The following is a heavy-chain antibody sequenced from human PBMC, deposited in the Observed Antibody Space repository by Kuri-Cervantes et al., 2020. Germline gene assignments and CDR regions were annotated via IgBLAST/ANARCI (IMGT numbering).Heavy chain of an antibody. Sequence: ASVKVSCKVSGYTLTELSMHWVRQAPGKGLEWMGGFDPEDGETIYAQKFQGRVTITADESTSTAYMELSSLRSEDTAVYYCARDEMGYSSSSKGGNWFDPWGQGTLVTVSS. V-gene: IGHV1-24*01. CDR1: GYTLTELS. CDR3: ARDEMGYSSSSKGGNWFDP. J-gene: IGHJ5*02. D-gene: IGHD6-13*01. CDR2: FDPEDGET.